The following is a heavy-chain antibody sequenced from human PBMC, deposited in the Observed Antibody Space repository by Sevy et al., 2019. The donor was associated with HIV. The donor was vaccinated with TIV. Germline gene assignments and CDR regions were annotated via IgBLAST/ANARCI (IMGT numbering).Heavy chain of an antibody. CDR3: ARMVTAHSADY. D-gene: IGHD2-21*02. J-gene: IGHJ4*02. CDR1: GFTVSSNY. V-gene: IGHV3-53*01. Sequence: GGSLRLSCAASGFTVSSNYMSWVRQAPGKGLEWVSVIYSGGSTYYADSVNGRFTISRDNSKNTLYLQMNSLRAEDTAVYYCARMVTAHSADYWGQGTLVTVSS. CDR2: IYSGGST.